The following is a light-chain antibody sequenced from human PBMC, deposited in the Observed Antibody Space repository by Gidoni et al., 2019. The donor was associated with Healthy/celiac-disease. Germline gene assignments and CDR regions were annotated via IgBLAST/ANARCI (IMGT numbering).Light chain of an antibody. CDR1: QSIISY. Sequence: DIQMTQSPSSLSASVGDRVTITCRASQSIISYLNWYQQKPGKAPKLLIYAASSLQSGVPSRFSGSGSGTDFTLTISSLQPEDFATYYCQQSYSTLFTCGPGTKVDIK. V-gene: IGKV1-39*01. J-gene: IGKJ3*01. CDR3: QQSYSTLFT. CDR2: AAS.